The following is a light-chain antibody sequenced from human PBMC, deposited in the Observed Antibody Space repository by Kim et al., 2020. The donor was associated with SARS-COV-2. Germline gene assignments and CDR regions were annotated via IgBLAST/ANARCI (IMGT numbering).Light chain of an antibody. Sequence: EIVMTQSPATLSVSPGERATSSCRASQSVSSNLAWYQQKPGQAPRLLIYGASTRATGIPARFSGSGSGTELTLTISSLQSEDFAVYYCQQHNNWPGTFGQGTKVDIK. CDR3: QQHNNWPGT. V-gene: IGKV3-15*01. CDR2: GAS. J-gene: IGKJ1*01. CDR1: QSVSSN.